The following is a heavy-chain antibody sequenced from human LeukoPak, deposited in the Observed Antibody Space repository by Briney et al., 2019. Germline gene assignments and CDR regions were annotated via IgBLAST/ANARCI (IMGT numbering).Heavy chain of an antibody. D-gene: IGHD3-3*01. Sequence: ASVKVSCKASGYTFTSYYIHWVRQAPGQGLEWMGVINSSGGGTTYAQKFQGRVTMTRDTSTSTVYMELSSLRSEDTAVYYCARSGDFWSGYATNTYYYYYYYMDVWGKGTTVTVSS. CDR3: ARSGDFWSGYATNTYYYYYYYMDV. CDR2: INSSGGGT. CDR1: GYTFTSYY. V-gene: IGHV1-46*01. J-gene: IGHJ6*03.